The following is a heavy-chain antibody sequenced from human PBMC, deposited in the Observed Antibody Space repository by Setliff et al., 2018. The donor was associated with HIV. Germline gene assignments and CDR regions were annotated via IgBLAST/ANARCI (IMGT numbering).Heavy chain of an antibody. Sequence: GASVKVSCKASGYTFTSYSMHWVRQAPGQGLEWMGIINRSGGTTNYAQKFQGRVTMTRDTSTSTVYMEVSSLRSDDTAVYYCAREYHTTATDTRVANYFDYWGQGTLVTVS. V-gene: IGHV1-46*01. CDR1: GYTFTSYS. D-gene: IGHD6-13*01. J-gene: IGHJ4*02. CDR3: AREYHTTATDTRVANYFDY. CDR2: INRSGGTT.